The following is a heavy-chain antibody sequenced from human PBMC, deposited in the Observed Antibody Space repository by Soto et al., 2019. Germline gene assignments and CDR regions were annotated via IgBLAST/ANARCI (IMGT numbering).Heavy chain of an antibody. V-gene: IGHV1-18*04. Sequence: ASVKVSCKASGYTFTSYGISWVREAPGQGLELMGWISAYNGNTNYAQKLQGRVTMTTDTSTSTAYMELRSLRSDDTAVYYCARDRGATIAARPAALDYGMDVWGQGTTVTVSS. J-gene: IGHJ6*02. D-gene: IGHD6-6*01. CDR3: ARDRGATIAARPAALDYGMDV. CDR2: ISAYNGNT. CDR1: GYTFTSYG.